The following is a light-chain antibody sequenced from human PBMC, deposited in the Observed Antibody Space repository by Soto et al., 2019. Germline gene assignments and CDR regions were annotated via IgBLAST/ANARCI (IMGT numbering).Light chain of an antibody. CDR1: QRVGSS. Sequence: ENVLTQSPGTLSLSPGERATLSCRASQRVGSSLGWYQKKPGQAPRLLIYGASNRATGIPDRFSGSGSGTDFTLTISRLEPEDFAVYYCQHYGGPPPWTFGQGTKVEIK. CDR2: GAS. J-gene: IGKJ1*01. CDR3: QHYGGPPPWT. V-gene: IGKV3-20*01.